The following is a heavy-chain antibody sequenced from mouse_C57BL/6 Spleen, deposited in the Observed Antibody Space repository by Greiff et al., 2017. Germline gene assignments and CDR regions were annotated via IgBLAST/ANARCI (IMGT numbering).Heavy chain of an antibody. V-gene: IGHV1-20*01. CDR2: INPYNGDT. Sequence: EVQLQQSGPELVKPGDSVKISCKASGYSFTGYFMNWVMQSHGKSLEWIGRINPYNGDTFYNQKFKGKATLTVDKSSSTAHMELRSLTSEDSAVYDCARQIYYDYDGSFAYWGQGTLVTVSA. CDR1: GYSFTGYF. D-gene: IGHD2-4*01. CDR3: ARQIYYDYDGSFAY. J-gene: IGHJ3*01.